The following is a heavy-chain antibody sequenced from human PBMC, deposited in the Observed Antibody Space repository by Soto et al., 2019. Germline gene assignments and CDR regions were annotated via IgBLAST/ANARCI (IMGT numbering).Heavy chain of an antibody. CDR3: ARGLDSSGWYYYFDY. CDR1: GGSISSYY. D-gene: IGHD6-19*01. Sequence: KTSETLSLTCTVSGGSISSYYWSWIRQPPGKGLEWIGYIYYSGSTNYNPSLKSRVTISVDTSKNQFSLKLSSVTAADTAVYYCARGLDSSGWYYYFDYWGQGTLVTVSS. V-gene: IGHV4-59*01. J-gene: IGHJ4*02. CDR2: IYYSGST.